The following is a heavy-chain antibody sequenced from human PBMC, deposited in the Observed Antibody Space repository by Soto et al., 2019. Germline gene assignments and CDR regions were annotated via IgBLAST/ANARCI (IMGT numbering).Heavy chain of an antibody. CDR2: ISGSSSYI. CDR3: ARDTRAGPDY. V-gene: IGHV3-21*01. Sequence: GSMRLSCAAPGFTCSAYNMSWVRQAPGKGLEWVSSISGSSSYIYYADSVKGRFTISRDNAENSLYLQMNSLRAEDTAVYYCARDTRAGPDYWGQGTLVTVSS. CDR1: GFTCSAYN. D-gene: IGHD6-19*01. J-gene: IGHJ4*02.